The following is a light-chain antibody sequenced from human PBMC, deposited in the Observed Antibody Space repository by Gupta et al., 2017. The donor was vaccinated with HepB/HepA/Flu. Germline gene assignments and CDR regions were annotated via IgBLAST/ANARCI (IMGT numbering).Light chain of an antibody. J-gene: IGLJ1*01. Sequence: QSALTQPASVSGSPGQSITISCTGTSSDIGSYNLVSWYQQHPGKAPKLMIYEVSKRPAGVSSRFSGSKSGNTASLTISGLQAEDEADYYCCSYAGNSTYVFGTGTKVTVL. CDR2: EVS. CDR1: SSDIGSYNL. CDR3: CSYAGNSTYV. V-gene: IGLV2-23*02.